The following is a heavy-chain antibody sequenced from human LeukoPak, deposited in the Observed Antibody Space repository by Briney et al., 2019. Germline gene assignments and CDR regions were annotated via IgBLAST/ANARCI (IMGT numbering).Heavy chain of an antibody. D-gene: IGHD6-19*01. Sequence: GGSLRLSCAASGFIFSNYGMHWVRQAPGKGLEWVAVISYDGSNKYYADSVKGRFTISRDNSKNTLYLQMNSLGAEDTAVYYCARDQQWLLYWGQGTLVTVSS. CDR2: ISYDGSNK. CDR3: ARDQQWLLY. CDR1: GFIFSNYG. V-gene: IGHV3-30*19. J-gene: IGHJ4*02.